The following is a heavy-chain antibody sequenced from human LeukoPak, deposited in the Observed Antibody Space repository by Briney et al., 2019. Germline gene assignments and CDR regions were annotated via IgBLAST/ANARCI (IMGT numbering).Heavy chain of an antibody. CDR2: ISGGGGNT. CDR3: AKDWGYDSSGHLDY. CDR1: GFTFSIYA. J-gene: IGHJ4*02. Sequence: GGSLRLSCAASGFTFSIYAMSWVRQAPGKGLEWVSGISGGGGNTKHADSVKGRFTISRDNSKNTLYLQMESLRAEDTAVYYCAKDWGYDSSGHLDYWGQGTLVTVSS. V-gene: IGHV3-23*01. D-gene: IGHD3-22*01.